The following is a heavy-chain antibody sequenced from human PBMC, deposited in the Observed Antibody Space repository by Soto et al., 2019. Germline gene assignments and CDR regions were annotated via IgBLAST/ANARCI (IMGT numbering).Heavy chain of an antibody. J-gene: IGHJ4*02. V-gene: IGHV1-3*05. CDR1: GYTFTTYA. CDR3: ARSAVRPCGGLIGPFDY. CDR2: INAGNGNT. Sequence: QVQLVQSGAEEKKPGASVKVSCKASGYTFTTYAMHWVRQAPGQRLEWMGWINAGNGNTKYSQKFQGRVTITRDTSAGTAYMELSSLRSEDTAVYYCARSAVRPCGGLIGPFDYWGQRTLVTVSS. D-gene: IGHD3-16*02.